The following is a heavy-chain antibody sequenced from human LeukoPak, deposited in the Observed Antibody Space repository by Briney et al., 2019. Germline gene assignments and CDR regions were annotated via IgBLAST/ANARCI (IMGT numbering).Heavy chain of an antibody. J-gene: IGHJ6*04. V-gene: IGHV4-59*01. CDR2: IYYSGST. Sequence: KPSETLSLTCTVSGGSISSYYWSWIRQPPGKGLEWIGYIYYSGSTNYNPSLKSRVTISVDTSKNQFSLKLSSVTAADTAVYYCARAAVAGIWLSVAHLDVWGKGTTVTISS. D-gene: IGHD6-19*01. CDR1: GGSISSYY. CDR3: ARAAVAGIWLSVAHLDV.